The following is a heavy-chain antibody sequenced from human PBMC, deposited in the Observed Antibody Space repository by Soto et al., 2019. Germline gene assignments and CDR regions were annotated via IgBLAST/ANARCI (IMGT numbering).Heavy chain of an antibody. V-gene: IGHV4-34*02. CDR2: INHSGST. D-gene: IGHD6-13*01. CDR3: ARGQFWRSSFDY. Sequence: QVQLQQWGAGLLKPSETLSLTCAVYGGSFSGYYWSWIRQPPGKGLEWIGEINHSGSTNYNPSPKSRGTISVDTSKNQFSLKLSSVTAADTTVYYCARGQFWRSSFDYWGQGTLVTVSS. J-gene: IGHJ4*02. CDR1: GGSFSGYY.